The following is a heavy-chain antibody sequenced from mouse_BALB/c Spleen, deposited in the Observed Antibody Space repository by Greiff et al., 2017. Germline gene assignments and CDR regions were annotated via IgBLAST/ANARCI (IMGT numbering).Heavy chain of an antibody. CDR2: ISSGSSTI. CDR3: ARGIYYGSSHYWYFDV. D-gene: IGHD1-1*01. V-gene: IGHV5-17*02. J-gene: IGHJ1*01. CDR1: GFTFSSFG. Sequence: EVNLVESGGGLVQPGGSRKLSCAASGFTFSSFGMHWVRQAPEKGLEWVAYISSGSSTIYYADTVKGRFTISRDNPKNTLFLQMTSLRSEDTAMYYCARGIYYGSSHYWYFDVWGAGTTVTVSS.